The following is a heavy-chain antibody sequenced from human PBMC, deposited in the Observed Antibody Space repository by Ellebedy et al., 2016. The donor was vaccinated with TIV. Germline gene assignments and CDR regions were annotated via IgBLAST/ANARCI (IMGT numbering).Heavy chain of an antibody. J-gene: IGHJ5*02. CDR3: ARDPTSYRFDP. CDR1: GYSISSGYS. Sequence: SETLSLTCTVSGYSISSGYSWGWIRQPPGKGLEWIGSIYHSGSTYYNPSLKSRVTISVDTSKNQFSLKLSSVTAAGTAVYYCARDPTSYRFDPWGQGILVTVSS. V-gene: IGHV4-38-2*02. CDR2: IYHSGST.